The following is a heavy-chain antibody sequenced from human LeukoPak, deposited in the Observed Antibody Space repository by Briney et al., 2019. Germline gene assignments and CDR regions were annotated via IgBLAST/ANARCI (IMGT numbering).Heavy chain of an antibody. CDR2: ISGSGGST. J-gene: IGHJ4*02. V-gene: IGHV3-23*01. Sequence: GGSLRLSCAASGFTFSSYSMSWVRQAPGKGLEWVSAISGSGGSTYYADSVKGRFTISRDNSKNTLYLQMNSLRAEDTAVYYCAKSEISPNYYDSSGYYNYWGKGTLVTVSS. CDR3: AKSEISPNYYDSSGYYNY. CDR1: GFTFSSYS. D-gene: IGHD3-22*01.